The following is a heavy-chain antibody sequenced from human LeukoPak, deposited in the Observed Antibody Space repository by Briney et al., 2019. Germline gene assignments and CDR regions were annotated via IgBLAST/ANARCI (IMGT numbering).Heavy chain of an antibody. D-gene: IGHD5-18*01. Sequence: GGSLRLSCAASGFILSSYAMHWVRQAPGKGLEWVAVISYDGSYKYYADSVKGRFTISRDNSKNTLYLQMNSLRAEDTAVYYCARATTAMVAGDAFDIWGQGTMVTVSS. CDR3: ARATTAMVAGDAFDI. CDR2: ISYDGSYK. J-gene: IGHJ3*02. V-gene: IGHV3-30*01. CDR1: GFILSSYA.